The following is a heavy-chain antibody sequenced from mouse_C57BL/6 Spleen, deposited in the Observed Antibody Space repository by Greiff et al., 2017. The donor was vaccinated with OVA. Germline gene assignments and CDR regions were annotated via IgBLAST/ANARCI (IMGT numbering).Heavy chain of an antibody. CDR2: IDPSDSET. V-gene: IGHV1-52*01. CDR3: ASGAMVTTGYYFDY. CDR1: GYTFTSYW. D-gene: IGHD2-2*01. J-gene: IGHJ2*01. Sequence: QVQLQQSGAELVRPGSSVKLSCKASGYTFTSYWMHWVKQRPIQGLEWIGNIDPSDSETHYNQKFKDKATLTVDKSSSTAYMQLSSLTSEDSAVYYCASGAMVTTGYYFDYWGQGTTLTVSS.